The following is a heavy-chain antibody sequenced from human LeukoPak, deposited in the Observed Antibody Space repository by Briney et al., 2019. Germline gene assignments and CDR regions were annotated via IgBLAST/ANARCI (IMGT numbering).Heavy chain of an antibody. CDR2: IYHSGST. J-gene: IGHJ5*02. CDR3: ARDTPGRGDEPNWFDP. CDR1: GGSISSGGYY. V-gene: IGHV4-30-2*01. Sequence: PSETLSLTCTVSGGSISSGGYYWSWIRQPPGKGLEWIGYIYHSGSTYYNPSLKSRVTISVDRSKNQFSLKLSSVTAADTAVYYCARDTPGRGDEPNWFDPWGQGTLVTVSS. D-gene: IGHD2-21*01.